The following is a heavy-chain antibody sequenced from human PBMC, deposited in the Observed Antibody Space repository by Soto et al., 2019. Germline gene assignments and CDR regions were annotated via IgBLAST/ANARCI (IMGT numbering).Heavy chain of an antibody. D-gene: IGHD3-3*01. J-gene: IGHJ4*02. V-gene: IGHV2-5*02. CDR3: AHRVLRTVFGLVTTTAIYFDF. CDR2: IYWDDDK. CDR1: VFSLTTSGVG. Sequence: QITLNESGPTQVKPRQTLTLTCTFSVFSLTTSGVGVGWIRQSPGKAPEWLTLIYWDDDKRYSPSLKSRLTIPKDTSKNQVVLTMADLDPADTATYYCAHRVLRTVFGLVTTTAIYFDFWGQGTPVAVSS.